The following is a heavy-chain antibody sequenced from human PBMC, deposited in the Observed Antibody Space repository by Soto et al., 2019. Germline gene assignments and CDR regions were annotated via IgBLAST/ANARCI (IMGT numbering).Heavy chain of an antibody. CDR1: GGSISSDDYC. CDR2: IYYTAST. D-gene: IGHD1-1*01. Sequence: SETLSLTCTVSGGSISSDDYCWSWIRQPPGKGLEWIGYIYYTASTNYNPSLESRLTISIARPKNQFSLTPTSVNCAHTASIYCARDRANSPACFGSLGQGTPVTVSS. J-gene: IGHJ4*02. V-gene: IGHV4-30-4*01. CDR3: ARDRANSPACFGS.